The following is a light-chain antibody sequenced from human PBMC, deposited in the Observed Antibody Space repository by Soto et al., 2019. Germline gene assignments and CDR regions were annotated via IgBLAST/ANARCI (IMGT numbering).Light chain of an antibody. CDR2: GAS. CDR1: QNVNTY. Sequence: DIQMTQSPSSLSSCVGDIFTITCQASQNVNTYLNWYQQKPGKAPKLLIYGASNLRSGVPLRFSGSGSGTDFTLTISSLEPEDFATYYCQESYSSLWGTCGQGTKV. CDR3: QESYSSLWGT. J-gene: IGKJ1*01. V-gene: IGKV1-39*01.